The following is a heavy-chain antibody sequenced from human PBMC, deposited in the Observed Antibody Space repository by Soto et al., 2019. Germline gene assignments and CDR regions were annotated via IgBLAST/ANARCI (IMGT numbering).Heavy chain of an antibody. CDR2: ITPIFGTT. V-gene: IGHV1-69*01. CDR3: ARDQYRHGSGTYYVTGWDH. D-gene: IGHD3-10*01. CDR1: GVTFTTHE. Sequence: QVQLVQSGAEVRKTGSSVKVSCRASGVTFTTHEFSWVRQAPGQGPEWMGGITPIFGTTKYAQEFQSRVTITADESTSTVYMELRSRRSDDTAVYYCARDQYRHGSGTYYVTGWDHWGQGTLVTVSS. J-gene: IGHJ4*02.